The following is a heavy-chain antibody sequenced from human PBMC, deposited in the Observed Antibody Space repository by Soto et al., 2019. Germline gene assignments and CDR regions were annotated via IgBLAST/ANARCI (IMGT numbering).Heavy chain of an antibody. J-gene: IGHJ6*02. CDR2: IYYSGST. Sequence: SETLSLTCTVSGGSISSGDYYWSWIRQPPGKGLEWIGYIYYSGSTYYNPSLKSRVTISVDTSKNQFSLKLSSVTAADTAVYYCARERRYYDSSGLNGMEVWGQGTTVTVSS. V-gene: IGHV4-30-4*01. CDR3: ARERRYYDSSGLNGMEV. D-gene: IGHD3-22*01. CDR1: GGSISSGDYY.